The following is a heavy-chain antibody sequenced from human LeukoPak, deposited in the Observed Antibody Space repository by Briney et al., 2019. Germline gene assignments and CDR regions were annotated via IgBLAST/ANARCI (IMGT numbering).Heavy chain of an antibody. CDR3: AKQLRLWSGSSASDPFDS. V-gene: IGHV5-51*01. Sequence: SGESLKISCKGSGYSFTTYWIGWVRQMPGKGLELMGIIYPDDSETRYSPSFQGQVTISADKSITTAYLQWSSLKASDTAMYYWAKQLRLWSGSSASDPFDSWGQGTLVTVSS. D-gene: IGHD2-2*01. J-gene: IGHJ4*02. CDR1: GYSFTTYW. CDR2: IYPDDSET.